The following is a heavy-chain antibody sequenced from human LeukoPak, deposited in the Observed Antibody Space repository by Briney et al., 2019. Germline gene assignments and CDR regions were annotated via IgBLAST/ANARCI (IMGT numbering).Heavy chain of an antibody. CDR3: ARGGGSTDYYDSSGYF. CDR1: GGSISSYY. CDR2: IYTTGIT. D-gene: IGHD3-22*01. Sequence: SETLSLTCTVSGGSISSYYWSWIRQPAGKGLEWIGRIYTTGITNYNPSLKSRVTISVDTSKNQFSLKLSSVTAADTAVYYCARGGGSTDYYDSSGYFWGQGTLVTVSS. J-gene: IGHJ4*02. V-gene: IGHV4-4*07.